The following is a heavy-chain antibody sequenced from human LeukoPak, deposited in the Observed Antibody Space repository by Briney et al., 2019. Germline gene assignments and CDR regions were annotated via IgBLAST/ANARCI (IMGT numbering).Heavy chain of an antibody. Sequence: PSQTLSLTCTVSGGSISSYYWSWIRQPPGKGLEWIGYIYYSGSTNYNPSLKSRVTISVDTSKNQFSLRLSSVTAADTAVYYCARAAGPLAAPDFWGQGTPVTVSS. V-gene: IGHV4-59*01. J-gene: IGHJ4*02. D-gene: IGHD6-13*01. CDR3: ARAAGPLAAPDF. CDR1: GGSISSYY. CDR2: IYYSGST.